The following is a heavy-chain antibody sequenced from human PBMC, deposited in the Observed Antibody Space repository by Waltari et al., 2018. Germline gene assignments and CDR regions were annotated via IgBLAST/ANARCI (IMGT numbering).Heavy chain of an antibody. J-gene: IGHJ4*02. V-gene: IGHV1-69*05. CDR2: IIPILGTA. D-gene: IGHD5-12*01. CDR3: ASNGQYHGASGYEEYYFDY. CDR1: GGTFSSYA. Sequence: QVQLVQSGAEVKKPGSSVKVSCKASGGTFSSYAISWVRQAPGQGLEWMGGIIPILGTANYAQKFQGRVTMTTDESTSTAYMELSSLRSEDTAVYYCASNGQYHGASGYEEYYFDYWGQGTLVTVSS.